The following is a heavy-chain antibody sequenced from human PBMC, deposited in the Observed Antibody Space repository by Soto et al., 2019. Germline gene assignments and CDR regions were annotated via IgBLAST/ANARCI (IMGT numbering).Heavy chain of an antibody. J-gene: IGHJ4*02. Sequence: SGGSLRLSCVGTGLNFDDFAMHWVRQAPGKGLEWVAGLSWDRSTVAYADSVQGRFTISRDHAKNSVDLLMDSLRPDDTALYFCAVSSPDIVVLPSSIYFTSWGPGTQVTVSS. CDR1: GLNFDDFA. D-gene: IGHD2-15*01. CDR3: AVSSPDIVVLPSSIYFTS. CDR2: LSWDRSTV. V-gene: IGHV3-9*01.